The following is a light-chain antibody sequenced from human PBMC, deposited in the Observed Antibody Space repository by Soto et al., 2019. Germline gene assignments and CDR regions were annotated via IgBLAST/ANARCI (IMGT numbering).Light chain of an antibody. J-gene: IGLJ3*02. CDR1: SSDVGGYNY. CDR2: EVN. Sequence: QSALTQPPSASGSPGQSVTISCTGTSSDVGGYNYVSWYQQYPGKAPKLMIYEVNKRPSGVPDRFSGFKSGNTASLTVSGLQPEDEADYHRTSYAGSNIWVFGGGTKLTVL. CDR3: TSYAGSNIWV. V-gene: IGLV2-8*01.